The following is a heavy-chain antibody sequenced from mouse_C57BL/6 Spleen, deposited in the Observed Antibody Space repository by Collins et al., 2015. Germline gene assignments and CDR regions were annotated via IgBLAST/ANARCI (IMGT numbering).Heavy chain of an antibody. V-gene: IGHV1-64*01. CDR3: ARLDGYYLAY. J-gene: IGHJ3*01. CDR1: GYTFTSYW. D-gene: IGHD2-3*01. CDR2: IHPNSGST. Sequence: QVQLQQPGAELVEPGASVKLSCKASGYTFTSYWMHWVKQRPGQGLEWIGMIHPNSGSTNYNEKFKSKATLTVDKSSSTAYMQLSSLTSEDSAVYYCARLDGYYLAYWGQGTLVTVSA.